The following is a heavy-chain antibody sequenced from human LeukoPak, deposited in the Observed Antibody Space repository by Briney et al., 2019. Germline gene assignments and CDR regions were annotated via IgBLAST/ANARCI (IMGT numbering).Heavy chain of an antibody. CDR3: ARAFGDGYNQGYYMDV. CDR1: GYTFTSYD. J-gene: IGHJ6*03. D-gene: IGHD5-24*01. Sequence: GASVKVSCKASGYTFTSYDINWVRQATGQGLEWMGWMNPNSGNTGYAQKFRGRVTMTRSTSISTAYMELSSLRSEDTAVYYCARAFGDGYNQGYYMDVWGKGTTVTVSS. CDR2: MNPNSGNT. V-gene: IGHV1-8*01.